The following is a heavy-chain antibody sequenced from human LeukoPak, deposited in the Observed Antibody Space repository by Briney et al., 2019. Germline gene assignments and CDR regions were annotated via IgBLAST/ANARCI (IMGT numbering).Heavy chain of an antibody. CDR2: IKQDGSEK. V-gene: IGHV3-7*01. CDR3: ARGIAVAGRRRYYYGMDV. D-gene: IGHD6-19*01. J-gene: IGHJ6*02. Sequence: PGGSLRLSCAASGFTFSSYWMSWVRQAPGTGLEWVANIKQDGSEKYYVDSVKGRFTISRDNAKNSLYLQMNSLRAEDTAVYYCARGIAVAGRRRYYYGMDVWGQGTTVTVSS. CDR1: GFTFSSYW.